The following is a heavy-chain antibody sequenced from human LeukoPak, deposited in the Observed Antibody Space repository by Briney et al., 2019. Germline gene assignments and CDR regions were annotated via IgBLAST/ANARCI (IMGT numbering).Heavy chain of an antibody. V-gene: IGHV4-59*01. Sequence: SETLSLTCTVSGGSISSYYWSWIRQPPGKGLEWIGYIYYSGSTNYNHSLKSRVTISVDTSKNQSSLKLSSVTAADTAVYYCASGPAAAYYNGMDVWGQGTTVTVSS. CDR3: ASGPAAAYYNGMDV. J-gene: IGHJ6*02. CDR1: GGSISSYY. CDR2: IYYSGST. D-gene: IGHD2-2*01.